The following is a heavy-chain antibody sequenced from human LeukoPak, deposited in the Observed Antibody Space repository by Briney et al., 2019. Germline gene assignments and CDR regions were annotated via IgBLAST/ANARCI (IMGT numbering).Heavy chain of an antibody. CDR1: GGSISSYY. D-gene: IGHD3-10*01. CDR2: MYYSGDT. V-gene: IGHV4-59*08. Sequence: PSETLSLTCTVSGGSISSYYWSWIRQPPGKGLEWIAYMYYSGDTNYSPSLKSRLTMSLDTSKNQFSLKLTSVTAADTAVYYCARWGSGSFYNLDYWGQGILVTVSS. CDR3: ARWGSGSFYNLDY. J-gene: IGHJ4*02.